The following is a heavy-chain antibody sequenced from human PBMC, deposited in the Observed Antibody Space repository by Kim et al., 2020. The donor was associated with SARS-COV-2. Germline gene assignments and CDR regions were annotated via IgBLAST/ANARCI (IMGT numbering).Heavy chain of an antibody. D-gene: IGHD5-12*01. CDR2: IYYSGST. V-gene: IGHV4-39*01. J-gene: IGHJ4*02. CDR1: GGSISSSSYY. CDR3: ARLRRSISGYDRPASY. Sequence: SETLSLTCTVSGGSISSSSYYWGWIRQPPGKGLEWIGSIYYSGSTYYNPSLKSRVTISVDTSKNQFSLKLSSVTAADTAVYYCARLRRSISGYDRPASYWGQGTLVTVSS.